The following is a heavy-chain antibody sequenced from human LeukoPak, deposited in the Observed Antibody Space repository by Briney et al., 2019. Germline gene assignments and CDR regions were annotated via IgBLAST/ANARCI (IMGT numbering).Heavy chain of an antibody. CDR3: ARGISYGGVPGGY. CDR2: IIPIFGTA. V-gene: IGHV1-69*01. Sequence: SVKVSCKASGGTFSSYAISWVRQAPGQGLEWMGGIIPIFGTANYAQKFQGRVTITADESTSTAYMELSSLRSEDTAVYYCARGISYGGVPGGYWGQGTLVTVSS. J-gene: IGHJ4*02. D-gene: IGHD4-23*01. CDR1: GGTFSSYA.